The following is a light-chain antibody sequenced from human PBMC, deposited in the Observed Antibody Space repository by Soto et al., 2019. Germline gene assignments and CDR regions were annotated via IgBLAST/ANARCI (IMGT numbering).Light chain of an antibody. CDR2: GAS. CDR1: QSVSSN. V-gene: IGKV3-15*01. Sequence: EVVMTQSPAALSVSPGERATLSCRASQSVSSNLAWYQQRPGQAPTLLISGASTRAAGIPDRFSGSGSGTEFTLSISSLQSEDGAVYYCQQYNNWPPWTFGQGTKVDIK. CDR3: QQYNNWPPWT. J-gene: IGKJ1*01.